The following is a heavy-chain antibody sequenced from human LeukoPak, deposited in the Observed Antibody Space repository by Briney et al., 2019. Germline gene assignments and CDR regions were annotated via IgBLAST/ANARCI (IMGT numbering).Heavy chain of an antibody. CDR3: ASGDGDYFDY. V-gene: IGHV3-7*01. Sequence: PGGSLRLSCAASGFTFSSYGMNWVRQAPGKGLEWVANIKQDGSEKYYVDSVKGRFTISRDNAKNSLYLQMNSLRAEDTAVYYCASGDGDYFDYWGQGTLVTVSS. CDR1: GFTFSSYG. CDR2: IKQDGSEK. J-gene: IGHJ4*02. D-gene: IGHD5-24*01.